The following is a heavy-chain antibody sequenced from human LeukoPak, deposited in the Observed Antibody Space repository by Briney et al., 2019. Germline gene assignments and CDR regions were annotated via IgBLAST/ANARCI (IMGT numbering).Heavy chain of an antibody. Sequence: SETLSLTCTVSGGSISSYYWSWIRQPPGKGLEWIGYIYYSGSTNYNPSLKSRVTISVDTSKNQFSLKLSSVTAADTAVYYCARDQGDYYDSSGYSLDYWGQGTLVTVSS. D-gene: IGHD3-22*01. CDR2: IYYSGST. V-gene: IGHV4-59*12. J-gene: IGHJ4*02. CDR1: GGSISSYY. CDR3: ARDQGDYYDSSGYSLDY.